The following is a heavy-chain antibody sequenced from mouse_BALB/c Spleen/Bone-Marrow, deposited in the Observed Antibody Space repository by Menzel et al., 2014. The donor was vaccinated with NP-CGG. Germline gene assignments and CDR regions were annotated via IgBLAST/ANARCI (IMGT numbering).Heavy chain of an antibody. CDR3: ARYSYGSRGYYFDY. CDR1: GFNIKDTY. J-gene: IGHJ2*01. D-gene: IGHD1-1*01. V-gene: IGHV14-3*02. CDR2: IDPANGNT. Sequence: VQLKQSGAELVKPGASVKLSCTASGFNIKDTYMQWVKQRPEQGLEWIGRIDPANGNTKYDPKFQGKATITADTSSNTAYLQLSSLTSEDTAVYYCARYSYGSRGYYFDYWGQGTTLTVSS.